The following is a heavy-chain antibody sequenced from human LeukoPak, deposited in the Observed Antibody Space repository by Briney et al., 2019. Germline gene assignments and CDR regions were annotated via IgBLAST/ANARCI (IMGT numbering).Heavy chain of an antibody. V-gene: IGHV3-43*02. D-gene: IGHD2-15*01. CDR1: GFTFDDYA. CDR3: AKDLGPSGAAWFDP. J-gene: IGHJ5*02. Sequence: GGSLRLSCAASGFTFDDYAMHWVRQAPRKGLEWVSLISGGGGSTYYAESVKGRFTISRDNNKNSLYLQLNSLRTEDTAFYYCAKDLGPSGAAWFDPWGQGTLVTVSS. CDR2: ISGGGGST.